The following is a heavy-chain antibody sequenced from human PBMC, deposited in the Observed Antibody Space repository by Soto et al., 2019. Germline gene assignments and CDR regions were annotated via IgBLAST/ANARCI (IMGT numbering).Heavy chain of an antibody. D-gene: IGHD3-16*01. CDR2: ISAYNGNT. V-gene: IGHV1-18*01. J-gene: IGHJ6*03. Sequence: QVQLVQSGAEVKKPGASVKVSCKASGYTFTSYGISWVRQAPGQGLEWMGWISAYNGNTNYAQKLQGRVTMTTDTSTSTAYRELRSLRSDDTAVYYCARDFRPSAITLRLRGNYYMDVWGKGTTVTVSS. CDR3: ARDFRPSAITLRLRGNYYMDV. CDR1: GYTFTSYG.